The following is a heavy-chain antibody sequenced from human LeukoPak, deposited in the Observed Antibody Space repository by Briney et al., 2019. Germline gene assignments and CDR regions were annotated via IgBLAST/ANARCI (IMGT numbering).Heavy chain of an antibody. D-gene: IGHD3-3*01. Sequence: HPGGSLRLSCAASGFTFSSYGMHWVRQAPGKGLEWVAVIWYDGSNKYYADSVKGRFTISRDNSKNTLYLQMNSLRAEDTAVYYCAKENYDFWSGYSKGAPRGVDYWGQGTLVTVSS. CDR3: AKENYDFWSGYSKGAPRGVDY. J-gene: IGHJ4*02. CDR1: GFTFSSYG. V-gene: IGHV3-33*06. CDR2: IWYDGSNK.